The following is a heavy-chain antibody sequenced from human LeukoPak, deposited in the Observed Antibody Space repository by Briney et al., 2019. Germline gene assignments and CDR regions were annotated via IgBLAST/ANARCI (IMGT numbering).Heavy chain of an antibody. D-gene: IGHD3-22*01. J-gene: IGHJ4*02. Sequence: SETLSLTCTVSGGSISSYYWGWIRQPPGKGLEWIGSIYYSGSTYYNPSLKSRVTISVDTSKNQFSLKLSSVTAADTAVYYCARHLRPLRYDSTSFGYWGQGTLVTVSS. CDR1: GGSISSYY. V-gene: IGHV4-39*01. CDR2: IYYSGST. CDR3: ARHLRPLRYDSTSFGY.